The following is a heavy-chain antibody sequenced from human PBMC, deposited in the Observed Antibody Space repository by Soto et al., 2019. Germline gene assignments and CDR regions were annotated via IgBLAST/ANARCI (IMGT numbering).Heavy chain of an antibody. V-gene: IGHV1-8*01. D-gene: IGHD3-3*01. CDR2: MNPNSGNT. CDR3: ARGPLRFLEWSLSSHYYYYGMDA. CDR1: GYTFTSYD. Sequence: ASVKVSCKASGYTFTSYDINWVRQATGQGLEWMGWMNPNSGNTGYAQKFQGRVTMTRNTSISTAYMELSSLRSEDTAVYYCARGPLRFLEWSLSSHYYYYGMDAWGQGTTGTVSS. J-gene: IGHJ6*02.